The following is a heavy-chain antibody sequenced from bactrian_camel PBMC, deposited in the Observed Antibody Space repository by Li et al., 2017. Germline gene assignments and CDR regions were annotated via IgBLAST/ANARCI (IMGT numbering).Heavy chain of an antibody. CDR3: AADRASGCGSRSWPITGLYDH. CDR1: EPIYSKNC. V-gene: IGHV3S53*01. CDR2: VNSDGTA. Sequence: VQLVESGGGSVQAGGSLRLSCVVSEPIYSKNCVGWFRQAPGKDREGVAVVNSDGTARYIDFVKGRLTIDLVQTTRENILYLHMNNLEPSDTAMYYCAADRASGCGSRSWPITGLYDHWGRGTQVTVS. J-gene: IGHJ4*01. D-gene: IGHD1*01.